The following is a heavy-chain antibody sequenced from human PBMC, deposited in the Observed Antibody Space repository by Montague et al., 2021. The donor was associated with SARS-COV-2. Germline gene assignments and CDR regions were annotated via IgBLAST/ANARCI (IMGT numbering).Heavy chain of an antibody. Sequence: SETLSLTCTVSGGSISSFYWSWFRQPPGKGLEWIGYISDSGSTNYNPSLTSRVTMSLDTSKNQFSLKLSSVTAADTAVYYCARDPWRITIFGVVTRYGMDVWGQGTTVTVSS. CDR3: ARDPWRITIFGVVTRYGMDV. V-gene: IGHV4-59*01. J-gene: IGHJ6*02. CDR1: GGSISSFY. CDR2: ISDSGST. D-gene: IGHD3-3*01.